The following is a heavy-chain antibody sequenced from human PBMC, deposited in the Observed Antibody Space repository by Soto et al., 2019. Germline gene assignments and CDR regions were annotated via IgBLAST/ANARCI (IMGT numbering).Heavy chain of an antibody. CDR2: ISSSSSTI. Sequence: EVQLVESGGGLVQPGGSLRLSCAASGFTFSSYSMNWVRQAPGKGLEWVSYISSSSSTIYYADSVKGRFTISRDNAKNSLYLQMNSLRAEDTAVYYSARDLEGGRLFDAFDIWGQGTMVTVSS. CDR1: GFTFSSYS. J-gene: IGHJ3*02. V-gene: IGHV3-48*01. CDR3: ARDLEGGRLFDAFDI. D-gene: IGHD3-3*01.